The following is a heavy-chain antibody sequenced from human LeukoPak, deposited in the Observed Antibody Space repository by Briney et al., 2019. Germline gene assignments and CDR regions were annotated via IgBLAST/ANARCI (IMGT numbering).Heavy chain of an antibody. Sequence: PGGSLRLSCAASGFTFSSYAMSWVRQAPGKGLEWVSGISGSGGSTYYADSVKGRFTVSRDNSKSTLYLQMNSLRAEDTAVYYCAKDLNYGFDSWGQGTLVTVSS. D-gene: IGHD3-10*01. J-gene: IGHJ4*02. CDR3: AKDLNYGFDS. CDR1: GFTFSSYA. CDR2: ISGSGGST. V-gene: IGHV3-23*01.